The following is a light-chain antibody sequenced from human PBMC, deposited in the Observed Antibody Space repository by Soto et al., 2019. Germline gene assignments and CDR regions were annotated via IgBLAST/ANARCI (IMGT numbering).Light chain of an antibody. CDR1: QSISNY. J-gene: IGKJ1*01. CDR3: QQSFSPLWT. Sequence: DIRMTQSPSSLSASVVDRVTITCRASQSISNYLNWYQQKPGKAPKLLIYAASSMQSGVPSRFSGSGSETDFTLTISSLQPDDSATYYCQQSFSPLWTFGQGTKVEV. V-gene: IGKV1-39*01. CDR2: AAS.